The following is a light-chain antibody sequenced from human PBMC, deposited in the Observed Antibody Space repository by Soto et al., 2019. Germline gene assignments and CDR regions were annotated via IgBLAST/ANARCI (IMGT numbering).Light chain of an antibody. J-gene: IGLJ2*01. V-gene: IGLV1-44*01. CDR2: SNN. Sequence: QSVLTQPPSASWTPGQRVTISCSGSSSNIGSNTVNWYQQLPGTAPKLLIYSNNQRPSGVPDRVSGSKSGTSASLAISGLQSEDEADYYCAAWDDSLNGHVVFGGGTKLTVL. CDR3: AAWDDSLNGHVV. CDR1: SSNIGSNT.